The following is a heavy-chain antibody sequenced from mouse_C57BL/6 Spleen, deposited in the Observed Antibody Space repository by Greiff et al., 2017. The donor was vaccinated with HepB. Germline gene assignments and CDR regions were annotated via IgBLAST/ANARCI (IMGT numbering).Heavy chain of an antibody. D-gene: IGHD3-2*02. CDR2: ISYDGSN. CDR1: GYSITSGYY. V-gene: IGHV3-6*01. Sequence: EVKLLESGPGLVKPSQSLSLTCSVTGYSITSGYYWNWIRQFPGNKLEWMGYISYDGSNNYNPSLKNRISITRDTSKNQFFLKLNSVTTEDTATYYCARDTAQAGFAYWGQGTLVTVSA. J-gene: IGHJ3*01. CDR3: ARDTAQAGFAY.